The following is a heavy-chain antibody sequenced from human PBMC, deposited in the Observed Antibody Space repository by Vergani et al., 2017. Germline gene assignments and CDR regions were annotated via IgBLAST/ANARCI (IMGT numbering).Heavy chain of an antibody. D-gene: IGHD3-22*01. Sequence: EVQLLESGGGLVQPGGSLRLSCAASGFTFSSYAMSWVRQAPGKVLEWVSAISGSGGSTYYADSVKGRFTISRDNSKNTLYLQMNSLRAEDTAVYYCAKDVDPYESSGYYDYWGQGTLVTVSS. CDR1: GFTFSSYA. V-gene: IGHV3-23*01. J-gene: IGHJ4*02. CDR2: ISGSGGST. CDR3: AKDVDPYESSGYYDY.